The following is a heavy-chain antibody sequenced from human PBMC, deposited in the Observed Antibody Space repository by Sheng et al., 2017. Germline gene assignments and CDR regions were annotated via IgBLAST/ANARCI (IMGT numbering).Heavy chain of an antibody. CDR2: ISTSRGNT. Sequence: QVQLVQSGAEVKKPGSSVKVSCKASGGTFSSYAISWVRQAPGQGLEWMGGISTSRGNTNYAQKLQGRLTMTTDTSTSTAYMELRSLRSDDTAVYYCARDVQYTFDMWGQGTMVTVSS. J-gene: IGHJ3*02. D-gene: IGHD5-12*01. V-gene: IGHV1-18*01. CDR1: GGTFSSYA. CDR3: ARDVQYTFDM.